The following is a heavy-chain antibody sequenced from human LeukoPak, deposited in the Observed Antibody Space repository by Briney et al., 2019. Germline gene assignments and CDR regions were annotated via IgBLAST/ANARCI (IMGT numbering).Heavy chain of an antibody. V-gene: IGHV3-30*02. CDR1: GFTFSTYA. CDR3: AKISSSAESNFDY. J-gene: IGHJ4*02. Sequence: GGSLRLSCAASGFTFSTYAMHWVRQAPGKGLEWVAFIWPDGRKKYYADSVKGQFAISRENSKNTVYLQMNDLRPEDTALYFCAKISSSAESNFDYWGQGTLLTVSS. CDR2: IWPDGRKK. D-gene: IGHD6-25*01.